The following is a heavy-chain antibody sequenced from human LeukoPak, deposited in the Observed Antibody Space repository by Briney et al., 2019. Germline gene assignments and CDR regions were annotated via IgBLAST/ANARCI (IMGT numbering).Heavy chain of an antibody. D-gene: IGHD3-10*01. CDR1: GFTFSSYW. V-gene: IGHV3-7*03. CDR2: IKQDGSEK. CDR3: AGDAPQYGSGSYYNWDYYYYGMDV. Sequence: GGSLRLSCAASGFTFSSYWMSWVRQAPGKGLEWVANIKQDGSEKYYVDSVKGRFTISRDNAKNSLYLQMNSLRAEDTAVYYCAGDAPQYGSGSYYNWDYYYYGMDVWGKGTTVTVSS. J-gene: IGHJ6*04.